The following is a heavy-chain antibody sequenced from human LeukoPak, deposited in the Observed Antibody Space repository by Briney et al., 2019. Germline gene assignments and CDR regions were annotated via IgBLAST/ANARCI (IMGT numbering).Heavy chain of an antibody. CDR1: GFTVSSNY. CDR2: IYSGGST. J-gene: IGHJ4*02. V-gene: IGHV3-53*01. D-gene: IGHD3-22*01. Sequence: GGSLRLSCAASGFTVSSNYMSWVRQAPGKGLEWVSVIYSGGSTYYADSVKGRFTISRDNSKNTLYLQMNSLRAEDTAVYYCARAPYDSSGLFDYWGQGTLVTVSS. CDR3: ARAPYDSSGLFDY.